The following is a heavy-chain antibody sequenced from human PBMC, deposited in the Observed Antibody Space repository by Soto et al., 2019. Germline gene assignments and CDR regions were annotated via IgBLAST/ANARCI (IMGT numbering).Heavy chain of an antibody. Sequence: SETLSLTCAVSSGSISSSNWWSWVRQPPGKGLEWIGEIYHSGSTNYNPSLKSRVTISVDKSKNQFSLKLSSVTAADTAVYYCAREIGIAARGWFDPWGQGTLVTVSS. V-gene: IGHV4-4*02. CDR2: IYHSGST. CDR1: SGSISSSNW. CDR3: AREIGIAARGWFDP. J-gene: IGHJ5*02. D-gene: IGHD6-6*01.